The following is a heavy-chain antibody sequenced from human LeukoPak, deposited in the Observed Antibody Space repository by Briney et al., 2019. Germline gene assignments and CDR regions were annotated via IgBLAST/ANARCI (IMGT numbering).Heavy chain of an antibody. CDR2: INHSGST. D-gene: IGHD3-16*02. CDR3: ARGPAYYVWGNYRSGIFDY. Sequence: SETLSLTCAVYGGSFSGYYWSWIRQPPGKGLEGIGEINHSGSTNYNPSLKSRVTISVDTSKNQFSLKLSSVTAADTAVYYCARGPAYYVWGNYRSGIFDYWGQGTLVTVSS. V-gene: IGHV4-34*01. J-gene: IGHJ4*02. CDR1: GGSFSGYY.